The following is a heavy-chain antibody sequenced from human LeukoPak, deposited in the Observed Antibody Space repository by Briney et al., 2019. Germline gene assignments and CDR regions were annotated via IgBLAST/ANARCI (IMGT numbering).Heavy chain of an antibody. CDR3: ARTGTYCSGGSCYFDY. J-gene: IGHJ4*02. CDR1: GYTFTGYY. V-gene: IGHV1-2*02. D-gene: IGHD2-15*01. Sequence: ASVKVSCKASGYTFTGYYMHWVRQAPGQGLEWMGWINPNSGGTNYAQKFQGRVTMTKDTSISTAYMELSSLRSDDTAVYYCARTGTYCSGGSCYFDYWGQGTLVTVSS. CDR2: INPNSGGT.